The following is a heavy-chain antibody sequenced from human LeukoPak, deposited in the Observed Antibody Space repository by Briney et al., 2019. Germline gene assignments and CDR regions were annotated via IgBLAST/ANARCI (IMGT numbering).Heavy chain of an antibody. J-gene: IGHJ5*02. CDR1: GYTFTSYG. D-gene: IGHD2-15*01. V-gene: IGHV1-18*01. CDR3: ARASLGYCSGGSCYISP. CDR2: ISAYNGNT. Sequence: GASVKVSCKASGYTFTSYGISWVRQAPGQGLEWMGWISAYNGNTNYAQKLQGRATMTTDTSTSTAYMELRSLRSDDTAVYYCARASLGYCSGGSCYISPWGQGTLVTVSS.